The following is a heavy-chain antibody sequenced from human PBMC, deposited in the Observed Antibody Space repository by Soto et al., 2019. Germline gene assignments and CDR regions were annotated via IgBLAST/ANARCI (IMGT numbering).Heavy chain of an antibody. CDR3: QAEDGIRDVRSVSAFLLNRSSDL. Sequence: PGKGLEWIGYIYYSGSTYYNPSLKSRVTISVDTSKNQFSLKLSSVTAADTAFFFFQAEDGIRDVRSVSAFLLNRSSDL. CDR2: IYYSGST. J-gene: IGHJ2*01. D-gene: IGHD2-15*01. V-gene: IGHV4-31*02.